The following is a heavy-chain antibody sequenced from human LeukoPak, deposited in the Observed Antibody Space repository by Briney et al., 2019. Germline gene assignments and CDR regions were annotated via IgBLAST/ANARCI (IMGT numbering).Heavy chain of an antibody. CDR3: ARARGVNPQSYGMDV. V-gene: IGHV4-59*12. J-gene: IGHJ6*02. D-gene: IGHD3-10*01. Sequence: SETLSLTCTVSGGSISSYYWTWIRQPPGKGLEWVGSIYYSGSTYYNPSLKSRVTISVDTSKNQFSLKLSSVTAADTAVYYCARARGVNPQSYGMDVWGQGTTVTVSS. CDR2: IYYSGST. CDR1: GGSISSYY.